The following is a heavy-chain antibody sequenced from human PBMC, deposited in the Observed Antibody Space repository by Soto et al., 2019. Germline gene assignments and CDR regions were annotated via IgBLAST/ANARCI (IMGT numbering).Heavy chain of an antibody. J-gene: IGHJ3*02. CDR2: ISYDGIVK. Sequence: PGGSLRLCCAASGFTFSNYGMHWVRQAPGKGLEWVAVISYDGIVKYYADSVEGRFTISRDNSKNTLYLQMNSLRAEDTAIYYCAAHAGLRYFDWNSAGYGFDIWGQGTMVTVSS. V-gene: IGHV3-30*03. CDR3: AAHAGLRYFDWNSAGYGFDI. CDR1: GFTFSNYG. D-gene: IGHD3-9*01.